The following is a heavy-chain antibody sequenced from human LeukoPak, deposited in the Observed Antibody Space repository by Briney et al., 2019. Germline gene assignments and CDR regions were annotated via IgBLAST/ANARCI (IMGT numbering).Heavy chain of an antibody. Sequence: PSETLSLTCTVSGGSISSSSYYWGWIHQPPGKGLEWIGSIYYSGSTYYNPSLKSRVTISVDTSKNQFSLKLSSVTAADTAVYYCARLYYDFWSGYCHYFDYWGQGTLVTVSS. CDR1: GGSISSSSYY. CDR3: ARLYYDFWSGYCHYFDY. D-gene: IGHD3-3*01. V-gene: IGHV4-39*01. CDR2: IYYSGST. J-gene: IGHJ4*02.